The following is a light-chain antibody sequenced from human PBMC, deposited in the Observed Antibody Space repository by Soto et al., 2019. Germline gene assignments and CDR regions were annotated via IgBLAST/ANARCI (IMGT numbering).Light chain of an antibody. CDR2: GVS. CDR1: QSISSSY. CDR3: QQYAGSPWA. Sequence: EVVLTQSPGTLSLSPGETATLSCRASQSISSSYLAWYQQRPGQAPRLLIYGVSKRATGIPDRFSGGGSGTDFTLTVSRLEPDDFAVYFCQQYAGSPWAFGQGTRVEMK. V-gene: IGKV3-20*01. J-gene: IGKJ1*01.